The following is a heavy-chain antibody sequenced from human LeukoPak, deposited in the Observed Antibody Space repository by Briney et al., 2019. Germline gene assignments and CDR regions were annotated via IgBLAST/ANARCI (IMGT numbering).Heavy chain of an antibody. CDR2: ISWNSGSA. CDR1: GFTFDDYA. V-gene: IGHV3-9*01. J-gene: IGHJ4*02. CDR3: AKDRTYSAYAALDY. D-gene: IGHD5-12*01. Sequence: GGSLRLSCAASGFTFDDYAMHWVRQAPGKGLEWVSGISWNSGSAGYADSVKGRFTISRDSAKNSLYLQMNSLRTEDTALYYCAKDRTYSAYAALDYWGQGTLVTVSS.